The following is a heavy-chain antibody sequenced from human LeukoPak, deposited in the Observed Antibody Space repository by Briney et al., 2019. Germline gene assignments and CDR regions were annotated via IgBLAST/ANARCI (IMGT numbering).Heavy chain of an antibody. Sequence: SETLSLTCTVSGGSISSYYWSWVRQPPGKGLEGVGYIYYSGSTNYNPSLKSRVTISVDTSKNQFSLKLSSVTAADTAVYYCARLEAAYDYVWGSYRPSALDYWCQGTLVTVSS. D-gene: IGHD3-16*02. CDR2: IYYSGST. J-gene: IGHJ4*02. CDR3: ARLEAAYDYVWGSYRPSALDY. V-gene: IGHV4-59*08. CDR1: GGSISSYY.